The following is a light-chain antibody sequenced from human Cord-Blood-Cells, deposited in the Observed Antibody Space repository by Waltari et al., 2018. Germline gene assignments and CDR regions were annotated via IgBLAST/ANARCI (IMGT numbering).Light chain of an antibody. CDR2: YDS. CDR1: NIGSKS. Sequence: SYVLTQPPSVSVAPGKTARITCGGNNIGSKSAHWYQQKPGQAPGLVIYYDSDRPSGIPARFSGSNSGNSATQTISRGEAGDEADYYCQVWDSSSDHPVFCGWTKLTVL. J-gene: IGLJ2*01. V-gene: IGLV3-21*04. CDR3: QVWDSSSDHPV.